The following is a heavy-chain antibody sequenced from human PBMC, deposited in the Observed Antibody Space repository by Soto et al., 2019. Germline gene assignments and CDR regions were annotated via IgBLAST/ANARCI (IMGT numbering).Heavy chain of an antibody. CDR1: GYTFTSYA. D-gene: IGHD7-27*01. Sequence: ASVKVSCKASGYTFTSYAMHWVRQAPGQRLEWMGWINAGNGNTKYSQKFQGRVTITRDTSASTAYMELSSLRSEDTAVYYCARDKWGYGMDVWGQGTTVTVSS. CDR2: INAGNGNT. V-gene: IGHV1-3*01. CDR3: ARDKWGYGMDV. J-gene: IGHJ6*02.